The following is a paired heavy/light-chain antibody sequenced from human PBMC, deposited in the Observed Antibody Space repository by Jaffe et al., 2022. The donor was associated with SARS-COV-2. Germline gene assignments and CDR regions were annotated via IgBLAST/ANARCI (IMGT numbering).Heavy chain of an antibody. CDR3: STEYYDILKY. D-gene: IGHD3-9*01. CDR2: IKSKTVAETT. J-gene: IGHJ4*02. Sequence: EVQMVESGGGLVKPGGSLRISCAASGFTFTTAWISWVRQAPGKGLEWVGRIKSKTVAETTDYAASVRGRFTISRDDSKNTVYLQVNSLKTEDTAVYYCSTEYYDILKYWGQGTLVTVSS. CDR1: GFTFTTAW. V-gene: IGHV3-15*01.
Light chain of an antibody. CDR3: QHYNSYSRT. CDR2: KAS. J-gene: IGKJ1*01. V-gene: IGKV1-5*03. CDR1: QSISNS. Sequence: DIQMTQSPSTLSAAVGDRVTITCRASQSISNSLAWYQQKPGKAPKVLIYKASSLETGVPSRFSGSGSGTEFTLTISSLQPDDFATYYCQHYNSYSRTFGQGTKVEIK.